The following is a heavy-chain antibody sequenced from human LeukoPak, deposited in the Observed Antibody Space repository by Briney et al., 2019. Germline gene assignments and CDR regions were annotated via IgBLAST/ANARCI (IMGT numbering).Heavy chain of an antibody. CDR2: ISGSGGST. CDR3: AKDRVAMHN. D-gene: IGHD2-2*01. V-gene: IGHV3-23*01. CDR1: GFTFSSYA. J-gene: IGHJ4*02. Sequence: GGSLGLSCAASGFTFSSYAMSWVRQAPGKGLEWVSAISGSGGSTYYTDSVRGRFTISRVNSKNTLYLQMNSLRAEDTAVYYCAKDRVAMHNWGQGTLVTVSS.